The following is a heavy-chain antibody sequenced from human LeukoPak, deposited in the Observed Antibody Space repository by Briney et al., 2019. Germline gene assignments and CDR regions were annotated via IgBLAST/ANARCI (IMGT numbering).Heavy chain of an antibody. CDR1: GYNFPTYW. CDR3: ARSIVGAADDAFDI. J-gene: IGHJ3*02. D-gene: IGHD2-15*01. CDR2: IYPEDSDT. V-gene: IGHV5-51*01. Sequence: GESLKISCKGSGYNFPTYWIGWVRQMPGKGLEWMGIIYPEDSDTRYGPSFQRQGTISADKSSITAYLQWSSLKASDTAIYYCARSIVGAADDAFDIWGQGTVVTVSS.